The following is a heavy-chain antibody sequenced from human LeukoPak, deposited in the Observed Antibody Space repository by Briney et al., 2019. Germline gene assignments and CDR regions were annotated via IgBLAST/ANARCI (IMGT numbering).Heavy chain of an antibody. J-gene: IGHJ5*02. Sequence: SVKVSCKASGGTFSSYAISWVRQAPGQGLEWMGGIIPIFGTANYAQKFQGRVTITTDESTSTAYMELSSLRSEDTAAYYCASSPYYYGSGSSNWFDPWGQGTLVTVSS. CDR3: ASSPYYYGSGSSNWFDP. CDR2: IIPIFGTA. CDR1: GGTFSSYA. D-gene: IGHD3-10*01. V-gene: IGHV1-69*05.